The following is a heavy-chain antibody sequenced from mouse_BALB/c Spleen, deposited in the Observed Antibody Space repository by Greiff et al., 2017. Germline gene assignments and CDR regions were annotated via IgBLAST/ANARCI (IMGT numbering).Heavy chain of an antibody. D-gene: IGHD1-1*01. Sequence: VQVVESGAELAKPGASVKMSCKASGYTFTSYWMHWVKQRPGQGLEWIGYINPSTGYTEYNQKFKDKATLTADKSSSTAYMQLSSLTSEDSAVYYCARWYGSSYGYWGQGTTLTVAS. V-gene: IGHV1-7*01. CDR1: GYTFTSYW. CDR3: ARWYGSSYGY. J-gene: IGHJ2*01. CDR2: INPSTGYT.